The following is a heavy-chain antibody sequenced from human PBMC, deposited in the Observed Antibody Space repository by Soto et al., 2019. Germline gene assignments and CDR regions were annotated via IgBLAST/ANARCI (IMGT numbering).Heavy chain of an antibody. D-gene: IGHD3-10*01. CDR1: GFTFSSYT. CDR3: AKASGWFGEKYSFDY. J-gene: IGHJ4*02. Sequence: GGSLRLSCAASGFTFSSYTMNWVRQAPGKGLEWVSAISGSGSSTYYADSVKGRFTISRDNSKNTLYLQMNSLRAEDTAVYYCAKASGWFGEKYSFDYWGQGTLVTVSS. CDR2: ISGSGSST. V-gene: IGHV3-23*01.